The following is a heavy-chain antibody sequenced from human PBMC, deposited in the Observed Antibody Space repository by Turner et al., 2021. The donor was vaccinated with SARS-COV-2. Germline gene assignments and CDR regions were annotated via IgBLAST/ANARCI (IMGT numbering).Heavy chain of an antibody. D-gene: IGHD5-18*01. CDR1: DGSIRSSSYY. V-gene: IGHV4-39*01. CDR3: ARLMETAMAYYGTDV. CDR2: IYKSGSA. Sequence: QLQLQESGPGLGKPSETLALTCTVADGSIRSSSYYCGGLRQPPGTGLEWIGNIYKSGSAYYNPSLKRRVTITVDPTKNLYPRKLTSVNAADTAVYNCARLMETAMAYYGTDVWGQGTTVTVSS. J-gene: IGHJ6*02.